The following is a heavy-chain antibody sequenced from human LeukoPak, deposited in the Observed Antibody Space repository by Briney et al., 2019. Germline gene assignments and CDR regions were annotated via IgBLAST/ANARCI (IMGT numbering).Heavy chain of an antibody. CDR3: ARDLHDIEVVVAATVGMDV. D-gene: IGHD2-15*01. Sequence: QGLEGMGWISAYNGNTNYAHKLQVRVTITTDRFKSTDHSELRRMRSDNTAVYYCARDLHDIEVVVAATVGMDVWGQGTTVTVSS. V-gene: IGHV1-18*01. CDR2: ISAYNGNT. J-gene: IGHJ6*02.